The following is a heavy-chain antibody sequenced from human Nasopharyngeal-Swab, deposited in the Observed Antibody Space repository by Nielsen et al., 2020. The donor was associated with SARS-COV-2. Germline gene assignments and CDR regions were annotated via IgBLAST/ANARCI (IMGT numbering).Heavy chain of an antibody. V-gene: IGHV1-3*04. Sequence: ASVKVSCKASGYTFTSYALHWVRQAPGQRLEWMGWINTGNGNANYSQKFQDRVTITRDTSASTAYMELTSLTSEDTAVYYCARAALYCSGSNCSSNYYYYMDVWGKGTTVTVS. CDR3: ARAALYCSGSNCSSNYYYYMDV. CDR2: INTGNGNA. J-gene: IGHJ6*03. D-gene: IGHD2-21*02. CDR1: GYTFTSYA.